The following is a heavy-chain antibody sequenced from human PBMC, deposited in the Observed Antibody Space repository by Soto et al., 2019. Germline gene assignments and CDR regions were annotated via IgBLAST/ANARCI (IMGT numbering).Heavy chain of an antibody. J-gene: IGHJ4*02. D-gene: IGHD6-13*01. CDR1: GFTFRNYA. CDR2: ISKSGGGT. V-gene: IGHV3-23*01. Sequence: VGSLILACAAAGFTFRNYAMSWVRQAPGKGLEWVSSISKSGGGTYYADSVKGRFTISRDNSKNTLYLQMNSLKAEDTAVYSCAKTSSLFDYWGQGTLVTVSS. CDR3: AKTSSLFDY.